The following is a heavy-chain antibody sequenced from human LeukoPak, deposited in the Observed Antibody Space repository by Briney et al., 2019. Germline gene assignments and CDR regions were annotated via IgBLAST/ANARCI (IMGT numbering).Heavy chain of an antibody. Sequence: GESLKISCKASGYNFTSSWIGWVRQMPEKSLEWMGIIYPDDSDTKYAPSFQGQVSISVDKSTSTAYLQWSSLKASDTAMYYCARLDRGSTSYFDYWGQGTLVTVSS. CDR1: GYNFTSSW. CDR2: IYPDDSDT. V-gene: IGHV5-51*01. CDR3: ARLDRGSTSYFDY. D-gene: IGHD2-2*01. J-gene: IGHJ4*02.